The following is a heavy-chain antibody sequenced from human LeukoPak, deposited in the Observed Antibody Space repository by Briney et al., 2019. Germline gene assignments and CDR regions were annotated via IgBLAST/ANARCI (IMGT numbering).Heavy chain of an antibody. CDR3: AKESGKFDY. CDR2: ISADGGST. CDR1: GLTFHDYA. J-gene: IGHJ4*02. Sequence: GGSLRLSCVASGLTFHDYATHWVRQAPGKGLEWVSLISADGGSTFYADSVRGRFSISRDNSKNSLYLQMNSLRTEDTAMYYCAKESGKFDYWGQGTLVAVSS. V-gene: IGHV3-43*02.